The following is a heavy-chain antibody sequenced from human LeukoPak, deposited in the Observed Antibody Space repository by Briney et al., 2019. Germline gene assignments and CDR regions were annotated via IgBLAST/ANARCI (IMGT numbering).Heavy chain of an antibody. CDR2: ISGSGDST. CDR1: GFTFSRYA. CDR3: ANEKIVGATGVFDY. J-gene: IGHJ4*02. V-gene: IGHV3-23*01. Sequence: GGSLRLSCAASGFTFSRYAMSWVRQAPGKGLGWVSAISGSGDSTYYADSVKGRFTISRDNSKNTLYLQMNSLRAEDTAIYYCANEKIVGATGVFDYWGQGTLVTVSS. D-gene: IGHD1-26*01.